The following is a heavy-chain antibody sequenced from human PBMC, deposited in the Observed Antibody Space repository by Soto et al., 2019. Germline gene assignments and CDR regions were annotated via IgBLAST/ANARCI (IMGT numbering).Heavy chain of an antibody. J-gene: IGHJ4*01. Sequence: GXSRQVSCRAAAGIFSSSANSWVLQAPGQGLEWMGGIIPIFGTANYAQKFQGRVTITADESTSTAYMELSSLRSEDTAGYYCASTSADSSGYSTDYWGHGTLVTASS. CDR3: ASTSADSSGYSTDY. D-gene: IGHD3-22*01. V-gene: IGHV1-69*13. CDR1: AGIFSSSA. CDR2: IIPIFGTA.